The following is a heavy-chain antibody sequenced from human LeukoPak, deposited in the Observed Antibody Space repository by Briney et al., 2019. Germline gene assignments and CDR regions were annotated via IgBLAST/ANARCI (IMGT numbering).Heavy chain of an antibody. CDR3: ARDFEFRVRGNQLAYCGGDCYSNYFDY. J-gene: IGHJ4*02. V-gene: IGHV3-30-3*01. CDR1: GFAFSSYA. D-gene: IGHD2-21*02. Sequence: GGSLRLSCAASGFAFSSYALHWVRQAPGKGLEWVAVISYDGSNKYYADSVKGRFTISRDNSKDTLYLQMNSLRAEDTAVYYCARDFEFRVRGNQLAYCGGDCYSNYFDYWGQGTLVTVSS. CDR2: ISYDGSNK.